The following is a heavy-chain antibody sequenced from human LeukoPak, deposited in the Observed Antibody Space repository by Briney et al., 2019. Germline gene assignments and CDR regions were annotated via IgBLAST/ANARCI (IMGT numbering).Heavy chain of an antibody. CDR3: ARDGSGWHYCYYGMDV. CDR1: GFTFSDYY. CDR2: VSSSGSTI. D-gene: IGHD6-19*01. Sequence: PGGSLRLSCAASGFTFSDYYMSWIRQAPGKGLEWVSYVSSSGSTIYYADSVKGRFTISRDNAKNSLYLQMNSLRAEDTAVYYCARDGSGWHYCYYGMDVWGQGTTVTVSS. J-gene: IGHJ6*02. V-gene: IGHV3-11*01.